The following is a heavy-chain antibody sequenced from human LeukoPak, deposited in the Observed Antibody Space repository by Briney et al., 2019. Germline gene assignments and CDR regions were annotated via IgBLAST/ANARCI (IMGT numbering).Heavy chain of an antibody. V-gene: IGHV3-33*01. D-gene: IGHD2-2*01. J-gene: IGHJ4*02. Sequence: PGRSLRLSCAASGFSFNNYGMHWVRQAPGKGLEWVAVIWNDGRTKEYGDSVKGRFTISRDHSKSTLDLQMNSLRAEDTAVYYCARVVPAARGFDYWGQGTLVTVSS. CDR2: IWNDGRTK. CDR3: ARVVPAARGFDY. CDR1: GFSFNNYG.